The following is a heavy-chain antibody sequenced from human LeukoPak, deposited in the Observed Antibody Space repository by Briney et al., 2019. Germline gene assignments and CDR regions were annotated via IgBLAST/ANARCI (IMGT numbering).Heavy chain of an antibody. CDR3: ARGMSTTSGYLELEY. CDR1: GFTFSSYA. V-gene: IGHV3-23*01. Sequence: GGSLRLSCAASGFTFSSYAMSWVRQSPGKGLERVSAISGSGGNTYSADSVKGRCTISRDNSLQTLFLHMNSLRAEDTAVYYCARGMSTTSGYLELEYWGQGALVTVST. D-gene: IGHD3-22*01. J-gene: IGHJ4*02. CDR2: ISGSGGNT.